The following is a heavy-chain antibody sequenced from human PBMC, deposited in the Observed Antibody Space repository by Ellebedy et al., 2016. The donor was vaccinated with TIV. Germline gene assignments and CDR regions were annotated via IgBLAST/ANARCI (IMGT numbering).Heavy chain of an antibody. Sequence: SETLSLTCTVSGGSISSYYWSWIRQPPGKGLEWIGYIYYSGSTNYNPSLKSRVTISVDTSKNQFSLKLSSVTAADTAVYYCARGVPIDDGSHYSFFDYWGQGTLVTVSS. CDR3: ARGVPIDDGSHYSFFDY. CDR2: IYYSGST. V-gene: IGHV4-59*01. CDR1: GGSISSYY. J-gene: IGHJ4*02. D-gene: IGHD1-26*01.